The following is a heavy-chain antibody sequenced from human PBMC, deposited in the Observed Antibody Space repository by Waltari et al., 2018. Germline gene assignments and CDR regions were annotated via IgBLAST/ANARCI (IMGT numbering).Heavy chain of an antibody. CDR1: GFTFDDYT. D-gene: IGHD5-12*01. CDR3: AKVVDSGYEYYFDY. Sequence: AASGFTFDDYTMHWVRQAPGKGLAWVSLISWDGGSTYYADSVKGRFTISRDNSKNSLYLQMNSLRTEDTALYYCAKVVDSGYEYYFDYWGQGTLVTVSS. V-gene: IGHV3-43*01. CDR2: ISWDGGST. J-gene: IGHJ4*02.